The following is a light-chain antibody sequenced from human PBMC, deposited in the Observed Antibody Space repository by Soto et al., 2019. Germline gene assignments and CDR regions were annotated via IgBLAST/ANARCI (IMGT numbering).Light chain of an antibody. CDR2: EVI. J-gene: IGLJ1*01. CDR3: SSYMSTSRYV. V-gene: IGLV2-18*02. Sequence: QSVLTQPPSVSGSPGQSVTISCTGTSSDVGKYDRVSWYRQPPGTAPKLIIYEVINRPSGVPARFSGSESGNTASLTISGLQAEDEADYYCSSYMSTSRYVFGAGTKVTVL. CDR1: SSDVGKYDR.